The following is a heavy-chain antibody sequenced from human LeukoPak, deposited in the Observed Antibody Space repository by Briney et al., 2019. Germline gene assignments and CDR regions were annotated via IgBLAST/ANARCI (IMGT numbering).Heavy chain of an antibody. J-gene: IGHJ4*02. CDR1: GFIFSSYS. D-gene: IGHD3-3*01. CDR2: ISSSSINI. CDR3: ARGNDFWSGYYWVNFDY. Sequence: PGGXXRLSCVASGFIFSSYSVNWVRQAPGKGVEWVSSISSSSINISYADSVTGRFTIYRDNAKNSLYLQMNSLRAEDTAVYYCARGNDFWSGYYWVNFDYWGQGTLVTVSS. V-gene: IGHV3-21*01.